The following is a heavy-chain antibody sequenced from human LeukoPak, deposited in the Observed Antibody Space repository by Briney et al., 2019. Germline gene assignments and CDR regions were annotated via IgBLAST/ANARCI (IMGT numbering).Heavy chain of an antibody. CDR1: GFTFSSYS. CDR2: ISSSSSYI. V-gene: IGHV3-21*04. D-gene: IGHD3-10*01. Sequence: GGSXRLSCAASGFTFSSYSMNWVRQAPGKGLEWVSSISSSSSYIYYADSVKGRFTISRDNYKNTLYLQMNSLRAEDTAVYYCAKGEGYYGSGSYYILSKPVDYWGQGTLVTVSS. J-gene: IGHJ4*02. CDR3: AKGEGYYGSGSYYILSKPVDY.